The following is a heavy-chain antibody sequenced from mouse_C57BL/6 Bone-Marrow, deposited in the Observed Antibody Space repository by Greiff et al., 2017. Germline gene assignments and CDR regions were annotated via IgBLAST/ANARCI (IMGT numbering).Heavy chain of an antibody. CDR3: AGGIYYVDY. CDR2: INPGSGGT. J-gene: IGHJ2*01. Sequence: QVQLQQSGAELVRPGTSVKVSCKASGYAFTNYLIEWVKQRPGQGLEWIGVINPGSGGTNYNEKFKGKATLTADKSSSTAYMQLSSLTSEDSAVYFCAGGIYYVDYWGQGTTLTVSS. V-gene: IGHV1-54*01. CDR1: GYAFTNYL.